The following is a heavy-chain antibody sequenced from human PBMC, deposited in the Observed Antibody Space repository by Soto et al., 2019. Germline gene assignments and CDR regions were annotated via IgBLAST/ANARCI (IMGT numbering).Heavy chain of an antibody. V-gene: IGHV1-18*01. CDR1: GYTFISFG. CDR2: INSYNAKT. Sequence: QVQLVQSGPEVKKPGASVRVSCKASGYTFISFGIYWVRQAPGQGLEWMGYINSYNAKTNYGKKFQGRVSMTTDTSPSTAYMELKNLTSDDAAMYYCTRGENGFDYWGQGTLVTVSS. D-gene: IGHD2-8*01. CDR3: TRGENGFDY. J-gene: IGHJ4*02.